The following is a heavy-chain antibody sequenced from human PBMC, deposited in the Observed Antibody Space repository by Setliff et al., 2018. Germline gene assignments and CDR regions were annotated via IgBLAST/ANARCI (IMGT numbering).Heavy chain of an antibody. CDR1: GGSISSYY. Sequence: SEPLSLTCTVSGGSISSYYWSWIRQPPGKGLEWIGYIYNSGSTNYNPSLKSRVTISVDTSKNQISPKLTSVTAADTAVYYCARPHVGDYAFDIWGQGRMVTVS. V-gene: IGHV4-59*01. CDR2: IYNSGST. D-gene: IGHD1-26*01. CDR3: ARPHVGDYAFDI. J-gene: IGHJ3*02.